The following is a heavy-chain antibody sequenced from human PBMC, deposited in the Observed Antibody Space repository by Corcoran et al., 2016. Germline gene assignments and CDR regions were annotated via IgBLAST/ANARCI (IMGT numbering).Heavy chain of an antibody. Sequence: EVQLVQSGAEVKKPGESLKISCQGSGYRFTTSWIAWVRQMPGKGLESMGVIYPGDSDTRYSPSFQGQVTISADKSISTAYLPWSSLKASDTAMYYCARQTRSGVDVWGQGTPVTVSS. D-gene: IGHD2-15*01. V-gene: IGHV5-51*01. CDR3: ARQTRSGVDV. CDR2: IYPGDSDT. CDR1: GYRFTTSW. J-gene: IGHJ6*02.